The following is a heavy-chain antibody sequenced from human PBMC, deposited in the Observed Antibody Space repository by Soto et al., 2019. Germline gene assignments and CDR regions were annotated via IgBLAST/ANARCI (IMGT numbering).Heavy chain of an antibody. J-gene: IGHJ4*02. CDR2: IYPGDSET. CDR1: GYTFATYW. V-gene: IGHV5-51*01. D-gene: IGHD1-1*01. Sequence: EVQLVQSGAEVTKTGESLKISCKASGYTFATYWIGWVRQLPGKGLEWIGIIYPGDSETRYNPPFEGQVTMSADRSTHTAYLQWSSVKASDTAIYFCARVRPTPTSGGNGDYWGPGTLVTVSS. CDR3: ARVRPTPTSGGNGDY.